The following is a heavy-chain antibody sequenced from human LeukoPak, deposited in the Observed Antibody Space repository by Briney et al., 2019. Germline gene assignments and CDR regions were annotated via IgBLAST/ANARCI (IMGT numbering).Heavy chain of an antibody. V-gene: IGHV1-2*06. CDR1: GYTFTGYY. Sequence: ASVKVSCKASGYTFTGYYMHWVRQAPGQGLEWMGRINPNSGGTNYAQKFQGRVTMTRDTSISTAYMELSRLRSDDTAVDYCASHYGSGSSRSNYWGQATLVTVSS. CDR2: INPNSGGT. J-gene: IGHJ4*02. D-gene: IGHD3-10*01. CDR3: ASHYGSGSSRSNY.